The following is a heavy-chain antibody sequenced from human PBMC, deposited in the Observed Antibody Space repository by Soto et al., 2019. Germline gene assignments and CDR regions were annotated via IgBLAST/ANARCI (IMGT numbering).Heavy chain of an antibody. CDR1: GYTFTGYY. Sequence: GASVNVSCKASGYTFTGYYVHWVRQAAGRGREGMGWINPNSGDTYLAQRFQGRVTMNRDTSIGTAYMELRGLTSDDPAEYYCAKGGAIVAAGTRVYLYNAMDVWGQGTTVTVSS. V-gene: IGHV1-2*02. J-gene: IGHJ6*02. CDR2: INPNSGDT. CDR3: AKGGAIVAAGTRVYLYNAMDV. D-gene: IGHD1-26*01.